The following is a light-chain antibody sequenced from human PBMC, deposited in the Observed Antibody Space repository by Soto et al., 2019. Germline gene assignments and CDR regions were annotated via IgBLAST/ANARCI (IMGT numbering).Light chain of an antibody. CDR3: HHYET. V-gene: IGKV3-20*01. J-gene: IGKJ1*01. CDR1: QSVSSY. Sequence: EIVLTQSPATLSLSPGERATLSCRASQSVSSYLAWYQQKPGQAPRLLIYGASSRATGIPDRFSGSGSGTDFTLTISGLEPEDFTVYYCHHYETFGQGTKVDIK. CDR2: GAS.